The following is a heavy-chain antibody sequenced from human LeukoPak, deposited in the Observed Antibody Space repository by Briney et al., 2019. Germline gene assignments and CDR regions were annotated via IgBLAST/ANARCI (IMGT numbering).Heavy chain of an antibody. V-gene: IGHV1-69*04. J-gene: IGHJ4*02. CDR1: GGTFSTYA. CDR3: ARDEYRDVDTAIVDY. Sequence: ASVKVSCKASGGTFSTYAISWVRQAPGQGLEWMGRIIPILGIANYAQKFQGRVTITADKSTSTAYMELSSLRSEDTAVYYCARDEYRDVDTAIVDYWGQGTLVTVSS. D-gene: IGHD5-18*01. CDR2: IIPILGIA.